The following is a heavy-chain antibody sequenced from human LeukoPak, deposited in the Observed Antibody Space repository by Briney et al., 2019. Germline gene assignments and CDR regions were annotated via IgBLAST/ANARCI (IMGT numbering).Heavy chain of an antibody. CDR1: GGSISSGGYY. V-gene: IGHV4-31*03. CDR3: ARDMTDWRFDP. Sequence: SETLSLTCTVSGGSISSGGYYWSWIRQHPGKGLEWIGYIYYSGSTHYNPSLKSRVTISVDTSKNQFTLKLSSVTAADTAVYYCARDMTDWRFDPWGQGTLVTVSS. CDR2: IYYSGST. J-gene: IGHJ5*02. D-gene: IGHD3-9*01.